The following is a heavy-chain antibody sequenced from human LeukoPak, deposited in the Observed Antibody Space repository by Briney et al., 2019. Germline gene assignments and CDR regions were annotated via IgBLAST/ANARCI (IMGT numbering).Heavy chain of an antibody. CDR1: GYTFTSYY. CDR2: INPSGGST. V-gene: IGHV1-46*01. CDR3: ARGEAVAGMYYGMDV. Sequence: ASVKVSCKASGYTFTSYYMHWVRQAPGQGLEWMGIINPSGGSTSYAQEFQGRVTMTRDTSTSTVYMELSSLRSEDTAVYYCARGEAVAGMYYGMDVWGKGTTVTVSS. D-gene: IGHD6-19*01. J-gene: IGHJ6*04.